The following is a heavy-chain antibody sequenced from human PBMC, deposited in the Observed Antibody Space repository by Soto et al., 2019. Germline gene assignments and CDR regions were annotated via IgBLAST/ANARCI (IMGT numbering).Heavy chain of an antibody. J-gene: IGHJ4*02. D-gene: IGHD3-22*01. V-gene: IGHV3-64D*08. CDR1: GFTFSTYP. Sequence: SGGSLRLSCSASGFTFSTYPIHWVRQAPGKGLEYVSAISSTGGSTYYADSVKGRFTISRDNSKNTLYLQMSSLRAEDTAVYHCVQAIFDTSGYYYAYWGQGTQVTVSS. CDR2: ISSTGGST. CDR3: VQAIFDTSGYYYAY.